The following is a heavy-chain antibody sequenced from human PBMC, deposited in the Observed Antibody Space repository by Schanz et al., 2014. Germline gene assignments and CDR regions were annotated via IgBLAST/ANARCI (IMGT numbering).Heavy chain of an antibody. CDR1: GFTFSDYY. V-gene: IGHV3-33*05. J-gene: IGHJ4*02. CDR2: ISYDGNNE. D-gene: IGHD6-13*01. CDR3: ARLDSSSWYPRY. Sequence: QAQLVESGGGVVQPGRSLRLSCVASGFTFSDYYMTWMRQAPGKGLEWVAVISYDGNNEDYADSVKGRFSISRDNSQNTLYLQMNSLRAEDTAVYYCARLDSSSWYPRYWGQGTLVTVSS.